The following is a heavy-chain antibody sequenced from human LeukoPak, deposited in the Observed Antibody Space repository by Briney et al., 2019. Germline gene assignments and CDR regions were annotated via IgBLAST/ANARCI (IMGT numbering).Heavy chain of an antibody. CDR3: ARGWLVAAAKRYNWFDP. J-gene: IGHJ5*02. D-gene: IGHD6-13*01. CDR1: GGSITNYTYY. Sequence: PSETLSLTCTVSGGSITNYTYYWGWIRQPPGKGLEWIATIYYIGSTYYNPSLRNRVTISVDTSKNQFSLKLSSVTAADTAVYYCARGWLVAAAKRYNWFDPWGQGTLVTVSS. V-gene: IGHV4-39*07. CDR2: IYYIGST.